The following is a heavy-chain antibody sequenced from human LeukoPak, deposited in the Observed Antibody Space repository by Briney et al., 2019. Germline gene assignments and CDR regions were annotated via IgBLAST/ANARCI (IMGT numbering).Heavy chain of an antibody. J-gene: IGHJ4*02. Sequence: GGSLRLSCAASGFTFSDYYTNWIRQAPGKGLEWVSYISTSGSTKYYADSVKGRFTMSRDNAKNSLYLQMNSLRAEDTAVYYCARNMVRGVIFPLGYWGQGILVTVSS. V-gene: IGHV3-11*01. D-gene: IGHD3-10*01. CDR3: ARNMVRGVIFPLGY. CDR2: ISTSGSTK. CDR1: GFTFSDYY.